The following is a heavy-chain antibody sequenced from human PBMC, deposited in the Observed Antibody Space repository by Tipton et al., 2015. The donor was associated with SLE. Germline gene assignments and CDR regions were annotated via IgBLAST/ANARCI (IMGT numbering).Heavy chain of an antibody. D-gene: IGHD6-13*01. CDR3: ARGCSSWYYFDY. CDR1: GFTFSSYG. J-gene: IGHJ4*02. CDR2: IWYDGSNK. Sequence: SLRLSCAASGFTFSSYGMHWVRQAPGKGLEWVAVIWYDGSNKYYADSVKGRFTISRDNSKNTLYLQMNSLRAEDTAVYYCARGCSSWYYFDYWGQGTLVTVSS. V-gene: IGHV3-33*01.